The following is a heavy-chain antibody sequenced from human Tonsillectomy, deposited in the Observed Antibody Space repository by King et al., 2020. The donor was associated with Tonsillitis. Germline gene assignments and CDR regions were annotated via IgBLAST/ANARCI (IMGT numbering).Heavy chain of an antibody. Sequence: VQLQQSGPGLVTPSQTLSLTCAISGNSVSNNSAAWNWIRQTASRGLEWLERTYYRSKWYNDYAVSVKSRIIINPDTSKNQFSLQLNSVTPEDTAVYYCAREWLGQWLAPPFDYWGQGTLVTVSS. CDR1: GNSVSNNSAA. CDR3: AREWLGQWLAPPFDY. CDR2: TYYRSKWYN. V-gene: IGHV6-1*01. J-gene: IGHJ4*02. D-gene: IGHD6-19*01.